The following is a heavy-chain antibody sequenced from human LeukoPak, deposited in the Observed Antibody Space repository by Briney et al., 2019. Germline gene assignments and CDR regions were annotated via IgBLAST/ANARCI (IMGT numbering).Heavy chain of an antibody. Sequence: SETLSLTCAVNGGSFSGYYWSWIRQPPGKGLEWIGEINHSGSTNYNPSLKSRVTISVDTSKNQFSLKLSSVTAADTAVYYCARGPEYYDFWSGYYRVSYFDYWGQGTLVTVSS. D-gene: IGHD3-3*01. J-gene: IGHJ4*02. CDR1: GGSFSGYY. V-gene: IGHV4-34*01. CDR3: ARGPEYYDFWSGYYRVSYFDY. CDR2: INHSGST.